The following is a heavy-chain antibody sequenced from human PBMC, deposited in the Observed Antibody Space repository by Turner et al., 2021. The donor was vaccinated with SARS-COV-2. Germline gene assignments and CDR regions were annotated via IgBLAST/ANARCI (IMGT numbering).Heavy chain of an antibody. J-gene: IGHJ4*02. V-gene: IGHV3-48*01. CDR3: ARDPSKIQLWLHYYFDY. CDR1: AFTFSSYS. Sequence: EVQLEEFGGGLVQLGGSRRRSCAASAFTFSSYSMNWVRQAPGTGLEWVSYISSSSSTIYYADSVKGRFTISRDNAKNSLYLQMNSLRAEDTAVYYCARDPSKIQLWLHYYFDYWGQGTLVTVSS. CDR2: ISSSSSTI. D-gene: IGHD5-18*01.